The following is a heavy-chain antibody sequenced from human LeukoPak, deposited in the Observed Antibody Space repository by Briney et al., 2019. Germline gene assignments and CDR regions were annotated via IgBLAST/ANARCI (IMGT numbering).Heavy chain of an antibody. CDR1: GYSISSGYY. Sequence: PSETLSLTCAVSGYSISSGYYWGWIRQPPGKGLEWIGGIYHSGSTHYNPSLKSRVTISVDTSKNQFSLKVSSVTAADTAVYYCARTALYGLSYFDYWGQGTLVTVSS. CDR3: ARTALYGLSYFDY. J-gene: IGHJ4*02. D-gene: IGHD2-8*01. CDR2: IYHSGST. V-gene: IGHV4-38-2*01.